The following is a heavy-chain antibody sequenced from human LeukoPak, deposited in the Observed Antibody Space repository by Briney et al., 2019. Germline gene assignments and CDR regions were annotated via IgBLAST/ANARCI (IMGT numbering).Heavy chain of an antibody. J-gene: IGHJ4*02. CDR3: ARRGEGPIGGIGY. CDR1: GYSFASYW. Sequence: GESLKISCKGSGYSFASYWIGWVRQMPGKGLKWMRIIHPGDSDTRYSPSFQGQVTISAEKSISTAYLQWSSLKASDTAMYYCARRGEGPIGGIGYRGQGTLVTVSS. D-gene: IGHD3-10*01. V-gene: IGHV5-51*01. CDR2: IHPGDSDT.